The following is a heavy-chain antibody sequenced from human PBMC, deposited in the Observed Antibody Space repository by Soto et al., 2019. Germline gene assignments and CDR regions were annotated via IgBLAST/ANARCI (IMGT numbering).Heavy chain of an antibody. D-gene: IGHD6-13*01. J-gene: IGHJ4*02. Sequence: GGSLRLSCAASGFTFSSYSMNWVRQAPGKGPEWVSYISSSSSTIYYADSVKGRFTISRDNAKNSLYLQMNSLRAEDTDVYYCARDWHPHGMSWPGPKYSDYWGPRTLVSV. CDR1: GFTFSSYS. CDR3: ARDWHPHGMSWPGPKYSDY. V-gene: IGHV3-48*01. CDR2: ISSSSSTI.